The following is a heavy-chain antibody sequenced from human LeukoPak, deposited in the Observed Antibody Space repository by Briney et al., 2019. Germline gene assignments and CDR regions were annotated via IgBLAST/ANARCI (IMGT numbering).Heavy chain of an antibody. Sequence: GGSLKLSCAASGFTLSSYDMHWVRQATGKGLEWVSAIGTAGDTYYPGSVKGRFTISRENAKNSLYLQMNSLRAGDTAVYYCARALSTGDSSWFDPWGQGTLVTVSS. V-gene: IGHV3-13*01. J-gene: IGHJ5*02. CDR1: GFTLSSYD. D-gene: IGHD7-27*01. CDR3: ARALSTGDSSWFDP. CDR2: IGTAGDT.